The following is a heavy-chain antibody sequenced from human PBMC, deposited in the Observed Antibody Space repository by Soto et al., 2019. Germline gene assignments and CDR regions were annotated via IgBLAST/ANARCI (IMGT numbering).Heavy chain of an antibody. CDR1: GGSISDHY. CDR3: VAGPDHAKSAY. Sequence: PSETLSLTCTVSGGSISDHYLSWTRQPPGKGLEWIGYGLRHEFVGTNPSLTSRVTISVDTSKKQFSLRLNSVTAADTAVYYCVAGPDHAKSAYWGQGTLVTVS. CDR2: GLRHEFV. V-gene: IGHV4-59*11. J-gene: IGHJ4*01.